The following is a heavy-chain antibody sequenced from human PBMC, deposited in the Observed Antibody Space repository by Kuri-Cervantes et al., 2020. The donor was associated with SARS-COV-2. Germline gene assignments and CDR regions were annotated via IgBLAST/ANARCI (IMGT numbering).Heavy chain of an antibody. J-gene: IGHJ3*02. CDR3: TTSITMIVVVTSTDAFDI. CDR1: GFTFSNYW. V-gene: IGHV3-74*01. D-gene: IGHD3-22*01. CDR2: INIDGNTA. Sequence: GGSLRLSCAASGFTFSNYWMHWVRQAPGKGLVWVSKINIDGNTANYADSVKGRFTISRDNANNTLYLQMNSLRAEDTAVYYCTTSITMIVVVTSTDAFDIWGQGTMVTVSS.